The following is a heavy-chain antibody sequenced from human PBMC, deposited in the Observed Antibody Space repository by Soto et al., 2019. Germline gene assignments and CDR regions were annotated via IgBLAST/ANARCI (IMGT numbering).Heavy chain of an antibody. D-gene: IGHD2-15*01. J-gene: IGHJ6*02. CDR2: IKQDGSEK. CDR3: ARTVEVAEPYYYGMDV. V-gene: IGHV3-7*05. Sequence: GGSLRLSCAASGFTFSSYWMSWVRQAPGKGLEWVANIKQDGSEKYYVDSVEGRFTISRDNAKNSLYLQMNSLRAEDTAVYYCARTVEVAEPYYYGMDVWGQGTTVTVSS. CDR1: GFTFSSYW.